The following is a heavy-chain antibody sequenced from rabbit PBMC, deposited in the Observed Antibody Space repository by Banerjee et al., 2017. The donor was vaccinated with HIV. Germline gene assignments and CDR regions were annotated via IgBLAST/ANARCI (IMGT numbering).Heavy chain of an antibody. CDR3: ARYSGIIYQWSFDL. CDR1: GFSFSSSYY. Sequence: QEQLVESGGGLVQPEGSLTLTCTASGFSFSSSYYMCWVRQAPGKGLEWIACIYGGSTGTSYYASWAKGRFTISKTSSTTVTLQMTSLTAADTATYFCARYSGIIYQWSFDLWGQGTLVTVS. V-gene: IGHV1S45*01. J-gene: IGHJ4*01. CDR2: IYGGSTGTS. D-gene: IGHD8-1*01.